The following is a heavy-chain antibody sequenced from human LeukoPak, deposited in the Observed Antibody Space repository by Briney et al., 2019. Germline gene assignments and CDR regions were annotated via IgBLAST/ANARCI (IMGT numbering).Heavy chain of an antibody. CDR3: AKSNGYGLIDI. D-gene: IGHD3-10*01. CDR1: GYSISSGYY. CDR2: IFYSGST. J-gene: IGHJ3*02. V-gene: IGHV4-38-2*02. Sequence: SETLSLTCTVSGYSISSGYYWGWIRQPPGKALEWIGNIFYSGSTYYSPSFKSRVTISLDTSRNQFSLKLNSVTAADTAVYYCAKSNGYGLIDIWGQGTMVTVSS.